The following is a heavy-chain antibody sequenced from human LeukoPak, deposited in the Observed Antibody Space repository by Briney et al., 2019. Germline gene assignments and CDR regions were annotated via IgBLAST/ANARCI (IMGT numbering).Heavy chain of an antibody. J-gene: IGHJ6*02. V-gene: IGHV3-11*01. D-gene: IGHD2-2*01. CDR2: ISSSGSTI. Sequence: GGSLRLSCAASGFTFSDYYMSWIRQAPGKGLEWVSYISSSGSTIYYADSVKGRFTISRDNAKNSLYLQMNSLRAEDTAVYYCARFGYCSSTSCFRSDYYYGMDVWGQETTVTVSS. CDR1: GFTFSDYY. CDR3: ARFGYCSSTSCFRSDYYYGMDV.